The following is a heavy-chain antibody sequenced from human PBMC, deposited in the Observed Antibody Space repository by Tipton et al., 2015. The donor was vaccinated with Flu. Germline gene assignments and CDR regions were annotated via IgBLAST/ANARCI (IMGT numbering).Heavy chain of an antibody. D-gene: IGHD5-24*01. CDR1: GFTFSDYY. CDR3: AKVLSATIDAFDI. J-gene: IGHJ3*02. V-gene: IGHV3-11*05. Sequence: SLRLSCAASGFTFSDYYMSWIRQAPGKGLEWVSYISSSSSYTNYADSVKGRFTISRDNAKNSLYLQMNSLRAEDTALYYCAKVLSATIDAFDIWGQGTMVTVSS. CDR2: ISSSSSYT.